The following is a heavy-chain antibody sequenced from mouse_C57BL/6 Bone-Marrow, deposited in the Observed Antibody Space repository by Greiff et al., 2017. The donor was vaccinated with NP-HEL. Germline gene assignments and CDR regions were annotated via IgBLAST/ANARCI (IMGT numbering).Heavy chain of an antibody. CDR3: ARSYYGSSRAWFAY. J-gene: IGHJ3*01. D-gene: IGHD1-1*01. V-gene: IGHV1-85*01. CDR2: IYPRDGST. CDR1: GYTFTSYD. Sequence: QVQLQQSGPELVKPGASVKLSCKASGYTFTSYDINWVKQRPGQGLEWIGWIYPRDGSTKYNEKFKGKATLTVDTSSSTAYMELHSLTSEDSAVYFCARSYYGSSRAWFAYWGQGTLVTVSA.